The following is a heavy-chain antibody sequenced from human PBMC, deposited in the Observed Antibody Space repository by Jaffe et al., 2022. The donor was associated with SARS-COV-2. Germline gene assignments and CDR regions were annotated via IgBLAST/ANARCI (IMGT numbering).Heavy chain of an antibody. V-gene: IGHV1-2*02. CDR1: GYTFTGYY. Sequence: QVQLVQSGAEVKKPGASVKVSCKASGYTFTGYYMHWVRQAPGQGLEWMGWINPNSGGTNYAQKFQGRVTMTRDTSISTAYMELSRLRSDDTAVYYCARDVMDSSSSGYYYYYGMDVWGQGTTVTVSS. CDR2: INPNSGGT. CDR3: ARDVMDSSSSGYYYYYGMDV. J-gene: IGHJ6*02. D-gene: IGHD6-6*01.